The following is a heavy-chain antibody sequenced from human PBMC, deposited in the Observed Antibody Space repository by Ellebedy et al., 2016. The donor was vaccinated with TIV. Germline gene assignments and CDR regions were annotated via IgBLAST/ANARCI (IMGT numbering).Heavy chain of an antibody. CDR3: AKDPARIVVVPAAIV. J-gene: IGHJ4*02. CDR2: ISGSGGST. V-gene: IGHV3-23*01. Sequence: GESLKISCAASGFTFSSYAMSWVRQAPGKGLEWVSAISGSGGSTYYADSVKGRFTISRDNFKNTLYLQMNSLRAEDTAVYYCAKDPARIVVVPAAIVWGQGTLVTVSS. CDR1: GFTFSSYA. D-gene: IGHD2-2*01.